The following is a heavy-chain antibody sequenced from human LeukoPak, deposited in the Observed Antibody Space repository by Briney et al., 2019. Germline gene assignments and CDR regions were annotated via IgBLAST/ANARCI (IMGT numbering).Heavy chain of an antibody. CDR3: VKDVGGSYAFDY. CDR1: GFTFSRYA. CDR2: INDNGRRT. V-gene: IGHV3-64D*09. J-gene: IGHJ4*02. Sequence: QAGGSLRLSCSASGFTFSRYAMHWVRQAPGKGLEYVSGINDNGRRTHYGDSVKGRFSISRDNSKNTLHLQMSTLRAEDTALYYCVKDVGGSYAFDYWGQGILVTVAS. D-gene: IGHD1-26*01.